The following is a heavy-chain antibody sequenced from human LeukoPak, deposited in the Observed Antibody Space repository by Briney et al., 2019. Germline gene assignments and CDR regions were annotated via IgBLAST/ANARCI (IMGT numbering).Heavy chain of an antibody. D-gene: IGHD2/OR15-2a*01. J-gene: IGHJ6*02. Sequence: GGSLRLSCAASGFGFSTSWMSWVRQALGKGLEWVANIKQDGSEKYYVDSVKGRFTISRDNAKNSVYLQMNSLRDEDTAVYYCTSLSNSYGMDVWGQGTTATVSS. V-gene: IGHV3-7*01. CDR3: TSLSNSYGMDV. CDR2: IKQDGSEK. CDR1: GFGFSTSW.